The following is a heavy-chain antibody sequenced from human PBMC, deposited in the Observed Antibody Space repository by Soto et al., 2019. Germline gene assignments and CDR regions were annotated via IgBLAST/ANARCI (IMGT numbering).Heavy chain of an antibody. CDR3: AKDVRLGYY. J-gene: IGHJ4*02. CDR2: IYHSGST. Sequence: PSGALSLTCAGFGGSGGFFRGYYWIWFRRPPGKGLEWIGDIYHSGSTSYNPSLKSRVTISVDKSKNQFSLKLNSVTAAYTAVYYSAKDVRLGYYWGRGTLVTVSS. CDR1: GGSGGFFRGYY. V-gene: IGHV4-4*02. D-gene: IGHD2-15*01.